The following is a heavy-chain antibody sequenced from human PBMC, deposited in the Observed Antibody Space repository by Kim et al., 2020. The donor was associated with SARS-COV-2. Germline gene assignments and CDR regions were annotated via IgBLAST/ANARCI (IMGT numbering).Heavy chain of an antibody. D-gene: IGHD3-10*02. J-gene: IGHJ6*02. CDR1: GGSISSYY. CDR2: IYYSGST. CDR3: ARGSDHQYYVYYYYGMDV. V-gene: IGHV4-59*13. Sequence: SETLSLTCTVSGGSISSYYWSWIRQPPGKGLEWIGYIYYSGSTNYNPSLKSRVTISVDTSKNQFSLKLSSVTAADTAVYYCARGSDHQYYVYYYYGMDVWGQGTTVTVSS.